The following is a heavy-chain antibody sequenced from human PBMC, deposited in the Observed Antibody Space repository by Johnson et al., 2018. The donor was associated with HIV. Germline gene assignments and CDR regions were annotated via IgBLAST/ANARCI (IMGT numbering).Heavy chain of an antibody. D-gene: IGHD3-10*01. CDR1: GFTLSSYA. CDR2: ISYDGSNK. J-gene: IGHJ3*02. V-gene: IGHV3-30*04. Sequence: QVQLVESGGGVVQPGRSLRLSCAASGFTLSSYAMHWVRQAPGKGLEWVAVISYDGSNKYYEDSVKGRFTISRDNSKNTLYLQMNSLRAEDTAVYYCAREGALGAYDAFDIWGQGTMVTVSS. CDR3: AREGALGAYDAFDI.